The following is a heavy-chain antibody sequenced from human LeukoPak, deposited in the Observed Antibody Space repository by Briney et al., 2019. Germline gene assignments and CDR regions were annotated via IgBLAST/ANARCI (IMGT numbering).Heavy chain of an antibody. CDR1: GGSFSGYY. CDR3: ARGPTIFGVVINYFDY. Sequence: SETLSLTCAVYGGSFSGYYWSWIRQPPGKGLEWIGEINHSGSTNYNPSLKSRVTISVDTSKNQFSLKLSSVTAADTAVYYCARGPTIFGVVINYFDYWGQGTLVTVSS. CDR2: INHSGST. V-gene: IGHV4-34*01. D-gene: IGHD3-3*01. J-gene: IGHJ4*02.